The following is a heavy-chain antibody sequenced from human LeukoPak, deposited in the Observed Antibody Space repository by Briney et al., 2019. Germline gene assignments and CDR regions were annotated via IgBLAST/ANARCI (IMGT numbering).Heavy chain of an antibody. J-gene: IGHJ4*02. Sequence: QPGGSLRLSCAASGFTFSTYAMSWVRQAPGKGLEWVSAISGDDGSTYYADSLKGRFTISRDNSKNTLYLQMNSLRAEDTAVYYCAKDISQGYTYGFIEQDFWGQGTPVTVSS. D-gene: IGHD5-18*01. V-gene: IGHV3-23*01. CDR3: AKDISQGYTYGFIEQDF. CDR1: GFTFSTYA. CDR2: ISGDDGST.